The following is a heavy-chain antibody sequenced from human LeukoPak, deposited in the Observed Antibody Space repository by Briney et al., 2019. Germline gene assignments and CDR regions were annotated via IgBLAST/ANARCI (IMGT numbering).Heavy chain of an antibody. Sequence: PAGSLRLSCAASGFTFSSYDMHWVRQATGKGLEWVSAIGTAGDPYYPGSVKGRFTISRENAKNSLYLQMNSLRAGDTAVYYCARGGGYSYGNLYYYYGMDVWGKGTTVTVSS. J-gene: IGHJ6*04. CDR2: IGTAGDP. CDR3: ARGGGYSYGNLYYYYGMDV. CDR1: GFTFSSYD. V-gene: IGHV3-13*05. D-gene: IGHD5-18*01.